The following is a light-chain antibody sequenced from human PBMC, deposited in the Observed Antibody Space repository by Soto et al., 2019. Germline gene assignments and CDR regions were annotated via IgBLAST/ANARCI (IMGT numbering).Light chain of an antibody. CDR3: QQYASSPT. Sequence: DIVLTQSPGTLSLSPGERATLSCRASQSVSSSYLAWYQQKPGQAPRLLIYGASSRATGIPDRFSGSGSGTDFTLTISRLEPEDFAVYYCQQYASSPTFGGGTKVDIK. CDR1: QSVSSSY. V-gene: IGKV3-20*01. J-gene: IGKJ4*01. CDR2: GAS.